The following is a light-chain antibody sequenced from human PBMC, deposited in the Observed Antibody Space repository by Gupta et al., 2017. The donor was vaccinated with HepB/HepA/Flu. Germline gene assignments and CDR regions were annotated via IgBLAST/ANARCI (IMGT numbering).Light chain of an antibody. CDR1: SGHSSYI. CDR2: LEGSGSY. J-gene: IGLJ2*01. CDR3: ETWDSNTVV. V-gene: IGLV4-60*03. Sequence: QPVLTQSSSASASLGSSVKLTCTLSSGHSSYIIAWHQQQPGKDPRYLMKLEGSGSYNKGSGVPDRFSGSSSGAYRYLTISNLQSEDEADYYCETWDSNTVVFGGGTKLTVL.